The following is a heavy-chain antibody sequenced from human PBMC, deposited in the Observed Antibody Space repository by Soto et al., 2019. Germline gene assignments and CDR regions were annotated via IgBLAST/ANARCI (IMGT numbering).Heavy chain of an antibody. J-gene: IGHJ4*02. V-gene: IGHV4-30-2*01. CDR2: IYHSGST. Sequence: PSETLCLTCAVSGGSISSGGYSWSWIRQPPGKGLEWIGYIYHSGSTYYNPSLKSRVTISVDRSKNQFSLKLSSVTAADTAVYYCAREAYCGGDCSTYYFDYWGQATLVTVSS. CDR1: GGSISSGGYS. D-gene: IGHD2-21*02. CDR3: AREAYCGGDCSTYYFDY.